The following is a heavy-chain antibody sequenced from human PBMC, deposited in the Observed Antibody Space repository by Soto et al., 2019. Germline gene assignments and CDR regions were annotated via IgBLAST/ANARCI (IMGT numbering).Heavy chain of an antibody. CDR3: AKVYSSSWYGFLDY. D-gene: IGHD6-13*01. Sequence: GGSLRLSCAASGFTFSRFGMHWVRQAPGKGLEWVSAIRGSGCSKYYGDSVKGRFTISRDNSKNTLYLQMNSLRAEDTAVYYCAKVYSSSWYGFLDYWGQGTLVTVSS. CDR2: IRGSGCSK. CDR1: GFTFSRFG. J-gene: IGHJ4*02. V-gene: IGHV3-23*01.